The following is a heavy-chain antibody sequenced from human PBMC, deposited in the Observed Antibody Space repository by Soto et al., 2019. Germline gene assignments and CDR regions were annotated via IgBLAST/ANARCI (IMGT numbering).Heavy chain of an antibody. CDR1: GFTFSSYE. D-gene: IGHD5-12*01. CDR3: ARTIVAVNTRTNWFDP. Sequence: EVQLVESGGGLVQPGGSLRLSCAASGFTFSSYEMNWVRQAPGKGLEWVSYISSSGSTIYYADSVKGRFTISRDNAKNSLYLQMNSLRAEDTAVYYCARTIVAVNTRTNWFDPWGQGTLVTVSS. J-gene: IGHJ5*02. CDR2: ISSSGSTI. V-gene: IGHV3-48*03.